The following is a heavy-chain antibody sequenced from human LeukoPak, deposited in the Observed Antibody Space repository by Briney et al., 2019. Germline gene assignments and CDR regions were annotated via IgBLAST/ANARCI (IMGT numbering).Heavy chain of an antibody. Sequence: PSETLSLTCAVYGGSFSGYYWSWIRQPPGKGLEWIGEINHSGSTNYNPSLKSRVTISVDTSKNQFSLKLSSVTAADTAVYYCARDLHGSRGEFDYWGQGTLVTVSS. CDR2: INHSGST. J-gene: IGHJ4*02. CDR3: ARDLHGSRGEFDY. V-gene: IGHV4-34*01. D-gene: IGHD3-16*01. CDR1: GGSFSGYY.